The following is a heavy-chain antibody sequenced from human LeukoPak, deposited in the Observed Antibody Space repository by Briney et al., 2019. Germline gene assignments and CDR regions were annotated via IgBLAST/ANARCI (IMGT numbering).Heavy chain of an antibody. V-gene: IGHV3-74*01. J-gene: IGHJ4*02. CDR1: GFTFSSYA. CDR2: INSDGSST. CDR3: ARDPNYDFWSGYFSQNYFDY. D-gene: IGHD3-3*01. Sequence: GGSLRLSCAASGFTFSSYAMSWVRQAPGKGLVWVSRINSDGSSTSYADSVKGRFTISRDNAKNTLYLQMNSLRAEDTAVYYCARDPNYDFWSGYFSQNYFDYWGQGTLVTVSS.